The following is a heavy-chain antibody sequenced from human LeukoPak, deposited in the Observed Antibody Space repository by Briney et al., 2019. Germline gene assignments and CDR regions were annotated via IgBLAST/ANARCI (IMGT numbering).Heavy chain of an antibody. V-gene: IGHV1-69*04. CDR2: INVILDTA. J-gene: IGHJ3*02. CDR1: GGAFSSYA. CDR3: ARDQGIGDASDI. Sequence: GASVKVSCKASGGAFSSYAISWVRQAPGQGLECMGRINVILDTANYAQKFQGRVTITADISTSTSYMELSSLRSEDTAVYYCARDQGIGDASDIWGQGTMVTVSS.